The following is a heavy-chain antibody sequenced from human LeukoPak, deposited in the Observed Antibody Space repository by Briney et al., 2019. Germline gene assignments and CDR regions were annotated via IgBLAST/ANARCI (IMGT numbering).Heavy chain of an antibody. V-gene: IGHV3-53*01. CDR3: ARERKTYYFDY. J-gene: IGHJ4*02. CDR1: GFTVSSNY. Sequence: PGGSLRLSCAASGFTVSSNYMSWVRQAPGKGLEWVSVIYSGGSTYYADSVKGRFTTSRDNSKNTLYLQMNSLRAEDTAVYYCARERKTYYFDYWGQGTLVTVSS. CDR2: IYSGGST.